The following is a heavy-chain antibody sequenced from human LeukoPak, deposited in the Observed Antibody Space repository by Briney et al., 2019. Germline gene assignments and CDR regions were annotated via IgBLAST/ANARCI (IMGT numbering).Heavy chain of an antibody. J-gene: IGHJ4*02. D-gene: IGHD3-10*01. CDR2: ISSSGSTI. Sequence: GGSLRLSCAASGFTFSSYEMNWVRQAPGKGLECVSYISSSGSTIYYADSVKGRFTISRDNAKNSLYLQMNSLRAEDTAVYYCARERNYYGSGSFDYWGQGTLVTVSS. V-gene: IGHV3-48*03. CDR3: ARERNYYGSGSFDY. CDR1: GFTFSSYE.